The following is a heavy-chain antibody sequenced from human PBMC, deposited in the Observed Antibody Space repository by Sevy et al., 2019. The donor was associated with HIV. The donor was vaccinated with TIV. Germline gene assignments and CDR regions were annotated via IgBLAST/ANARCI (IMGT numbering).Heavy chain of an antibody. CDR3: TTDALVGALPDAFDV. Sequence: GGSLRLSCTASGFTFGDYAMSWFRQAPGKGLEWVGFIRSKAYGGTTEYAASVKGRFTISRDDSKSIAYLQMNSLKTEDTAVYYCTTDALVGALPDAFDVWGQGTMVTVSS. D-gene: IGHD1-26*01. V-gene: IGHV3-49*03. CDR1: GFTFGDYA. J-gene: IGHJ3*01. CDR2: IRSKAYGGTT.